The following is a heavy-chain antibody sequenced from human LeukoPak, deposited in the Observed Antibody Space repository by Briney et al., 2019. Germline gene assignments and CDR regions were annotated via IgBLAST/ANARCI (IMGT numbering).Heavy chain of an antibody. J-gene: IGHJ3*02. CDR3: ARDYYDSSGQERHAFDI. CDR2: MNPNSGNT. V-gene: IGHV1-8*01. Sequence: ASVKVSCKASGYTFTSYDINWVRQATGQGLEWMGWMNPNSGNTGYAQKFQGRVTMTRNTSISTAYMELSSLRSEDTAVYYCARDYYDSSGQERHAFDIWGQGTMVTVSS. CDR1: GYTFTSYD. D-gene: IGHD3-22*01.